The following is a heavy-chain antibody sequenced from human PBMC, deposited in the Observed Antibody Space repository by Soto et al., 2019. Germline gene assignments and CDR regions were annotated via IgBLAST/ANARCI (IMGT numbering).Heavy chain of an antibody. CDR3: ASRRPPAANWFDP. V-gene: IGHV4-34*01. Sequence: PSKTLSLTCAVYGGSFSGYYWSWIRQPPGKGLEWIGEINHSGSTNYNPSLKSRVTISVETSKNQFSLKLSSVTAAGTAVYYCASRRPPAANWFDPWGQGTLVTGSS. CDR2: INHSGST. J-gene: IGHJ5*02. CDR1: GGSFSGYY.